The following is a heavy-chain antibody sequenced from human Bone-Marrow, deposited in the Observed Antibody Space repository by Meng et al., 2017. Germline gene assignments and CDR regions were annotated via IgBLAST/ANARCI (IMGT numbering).Heavy chain of an antibody. CDR1: GFTFSSYS. Sequence: GESLKISCAASGFTFSSYSMNWVRQAPGKGLEWVSSISSSSSYIYYADSVKGRFTISRDNAKNSLYLQMNSLRAEDTAVYYCASSSYGPIPGDYWGQGTLVTVSS. V-gene: IGHV3-21*01. J-gene: IGHJ4*02. CDR2: ISSSSSYI. CDR3: ASSSYGPIPGDY. D-gene: IGHD5-18*01.